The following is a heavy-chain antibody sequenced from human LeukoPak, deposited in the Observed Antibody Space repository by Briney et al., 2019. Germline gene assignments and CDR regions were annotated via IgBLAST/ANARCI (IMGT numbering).Heavy chain of an antibody. CDR1: GGSITSNSYY. Sequence: SETLSLTCTVSGGSITSNSYYWGWIRQPPGNGLEWIGTIYYSGSTYYNPSLESRVTISVDTSKNQFSLKLSSVTAADTAVYYCARQTGSGLFSLPGGQGTLVTVSS. J-gene: IGHJ4*02. D-gene: IGHD3-10*01. CDR2: IYYSGST. CDR3: ARQTGSGLFSLP. V-gene: IGHV4-39*01.